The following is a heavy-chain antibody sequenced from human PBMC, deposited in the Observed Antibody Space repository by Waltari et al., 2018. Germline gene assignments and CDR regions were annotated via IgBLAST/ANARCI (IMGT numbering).Heavy chain of an antibody. V-gene: IGHV3-7*01. CDR2: IKQDGSEK. CDR3: ASGSGSLGY. D-gene: IGHD3-10*01. CDR1: GFPFSSYW. Sequence: EVQLVESGGGLVQPGGSLSLSCAASGFPFSSYWMSWVRQAPGKGLEWVANIKQDGSEKYYVDSVKGRFTISRDNAKNSLYLQMNSLRAEDTAVYYCASGSGSLGYWGQGTLVTVSS. J-gene: IGHJ4*02.